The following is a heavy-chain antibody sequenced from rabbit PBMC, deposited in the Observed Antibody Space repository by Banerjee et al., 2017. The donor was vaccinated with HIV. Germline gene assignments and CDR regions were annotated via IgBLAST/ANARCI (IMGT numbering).Heavy chain of an antibody. CDR1: GFSFSSSYW. CDR3: ARDRYTLSSDYSYYFGL. D-gene: IGHD1-1*01. CDR2: IYAANSGNT. J-gene: IGHJ4*01. Sequence: QSLEESGGDLVKPGASLTLTCTASGFSFSSSYWICWVRQAPGKGLEWIGCIYAANSGNTYYASWAKGRFTISKTSSTTVTLQMTSLTAADTATYFCARDRYTLSSDYSYYFGLWGPGTLVTVS. V-gene: IGHV1S40*01.